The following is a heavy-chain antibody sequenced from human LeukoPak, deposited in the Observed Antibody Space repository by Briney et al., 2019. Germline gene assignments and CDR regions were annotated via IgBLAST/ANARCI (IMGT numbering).Heavy chain of an antibody. J-gene: IGHJ4*02. CDR1: GFTVSSNY. CDR3: ARVKRDIVVVPAAPKVYYFDY. D-gene: IGHD2-2*01. CDR2: IYSGGST. V-gene: IGHV3-53*01. Sequence: GGSLRLSCAASGFTVSSNYMSWVRRAPGKGLEWVSVIYSGGSTYYADSVKGRFTISRDNSKNTLYLQMNSLRAEDTAVYYCARVKRDIVVVPAAPKVYYFDYWGQGTLVTVSS.